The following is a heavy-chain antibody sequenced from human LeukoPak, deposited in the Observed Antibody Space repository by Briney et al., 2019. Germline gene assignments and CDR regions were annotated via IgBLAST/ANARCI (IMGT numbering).Heavy chain of an antibody. J-gene: IGHJ3*01. V-gene: IGHV3-30*02. CDR2: IRYDGTTI. CDR1: GLTFSNYG. Sequence: PGGSLRLSCVASGLTFSNYGIHWVRQAPGKGLEWVTYIRYDGTTIYYADSAKGRFTISRDNSKNTVYLQMNSLRVEDTAVYYCAKEIYCTATTCQGNDAFDLWGQGTRVTVSS. D-gene: IGHD2-8*02. CDR3: AKEIYCTATTCQGNDAFDL.